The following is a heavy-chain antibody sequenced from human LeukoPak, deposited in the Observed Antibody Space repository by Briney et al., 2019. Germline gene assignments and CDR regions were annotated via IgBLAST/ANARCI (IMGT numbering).Heavy chain of an antibody. J-gene: IGHJ4*02. Sequence: GGSLRLSCAASGFTFSSYSMNWVRQAPGKGLEWVANIKQDGSEKYYVDSVKGRFTISRDNAKNSLYLQLNSLRAEDTAVYYCTREGITAAADYWGQGTLVTVSS. CDR1: GFTFSSYS. V-gene: IGHV3-7*01. CDR3: TREGITAAADY. D-gene: IGHD6-13*01. CDR2: IKQDGSEK.